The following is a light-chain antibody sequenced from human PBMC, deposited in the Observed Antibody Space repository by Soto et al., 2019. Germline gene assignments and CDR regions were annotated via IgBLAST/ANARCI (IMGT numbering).Light chain of an antibody. Sequence: QSALTQPASVSGSPGQSITISCTGTSSDVGGYNYVSWYQQHPGKAPKLMIYEVSNRPSGVSNRFSGSKSGKTASLTISGLQAEDGADYYCSSYTSSSTLVVGGGTKLTVL. CDR3: SSYTSSSTLV. CDR1: SSDVGGYNY. V-gene: IGLV2-14*01. CDR2: EVS. J-gene: IGLJ3*02.